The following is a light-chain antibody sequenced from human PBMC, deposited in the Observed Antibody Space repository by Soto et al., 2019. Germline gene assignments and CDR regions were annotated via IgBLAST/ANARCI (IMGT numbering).Light chain of an antibody. CDR3: QQYGSSPRT. CDR2: GAS. V-gene: IGKV3-20*01. CDR1: TSASRGC. Sequence: EIVLTQSPGTLSLSPGERATLSCRASTSASRGCLAWYQQKPGQAPRLLIYGASSRATGIPDRFSGSGSGTDFTLTISRLEPEDFAVYYCQQYGSSPRTFGEGTKVEIK. J-gene: IGKJ1*01.